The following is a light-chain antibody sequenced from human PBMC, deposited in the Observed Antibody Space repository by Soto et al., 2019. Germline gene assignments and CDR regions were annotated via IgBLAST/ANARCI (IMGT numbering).Light chain of an antibody. CDR2: DVS. CDR1: SSDVGGYNY. CDR3: SSYTSSSLYV. Sequence: QSALTQAASVSGSPGQSITISCTGTSSDVGGYNYVSWYQQHPGKAPKLMIYDVSNRPSGGSNRFSGSKSGNTASLTISGLQAEDEADYYCSSYTSSSLYVFGSGTKLTLL. J-gene: IGLJ1*01. V-gene: IGLV2-14*01.